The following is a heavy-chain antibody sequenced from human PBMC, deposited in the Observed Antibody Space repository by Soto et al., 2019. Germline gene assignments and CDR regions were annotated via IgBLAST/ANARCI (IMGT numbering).Heavy chain of an antibody. CDR2: ISAYNGNT. Sequence: GASVKVSCKASGYTFTVYYMHWVRQAPGQGLEWMGWISAYNGNTNYAQNLQGRVTMTTDTSTSTAYMELRSLRSDDTAVYYCARDRYCSSTSCYAPMGFDPWGQGTLVTVSS. CDR1: GYTFTVYY. D-gene: IGHD2-2*01. V-gene: IGHV1-18*04. J-gene: IGHJ5*02. CDR3: ARDRYCSSTSCYAPMGFDP.